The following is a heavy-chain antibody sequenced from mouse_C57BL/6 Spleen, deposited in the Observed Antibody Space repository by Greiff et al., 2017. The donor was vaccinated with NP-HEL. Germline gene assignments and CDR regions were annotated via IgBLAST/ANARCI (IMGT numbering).Heavy chain of an antibody. CDR1: GFSLTSYG. CDR3: ARAEGFAY. Sequence: VQRVESGPGLVQPSQSLSITCTVSGFSLTSYGVHWVRQSPGKGLEWLGVIWSGGSTDYNAAFISRLSISKDNSKSQVFCKMNSLQADDTAIYYCARAEGFAYWGQGTLVTVSA. CDR2: IWSGGST. V-gene: IGHV2-2*01. J-gene: IGHJ3*01.